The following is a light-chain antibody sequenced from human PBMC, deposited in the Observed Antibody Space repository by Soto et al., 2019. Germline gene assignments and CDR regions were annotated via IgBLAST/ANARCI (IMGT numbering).Light chain of an antibody. Sequence: EIVSTQSPGALSLSPGESATLSCRASKSVSTYVAWYQQKPGQAPRLLIYSASNRATGIPARFSGSGSGTDFTLTISSLEPEDSAVYYCHHRNDWPHTFGQGTKVEIK. J-gene: IGKJ2*01. CDR1: KSVSTY. V-gene: IGKV3-11*01. CDR2: SAS. CDR3: HHRNDWPHT.